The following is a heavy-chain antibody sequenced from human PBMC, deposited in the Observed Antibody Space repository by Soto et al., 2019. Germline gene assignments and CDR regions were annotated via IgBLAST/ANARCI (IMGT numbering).Heavy chain of an antibody. CDR2: MNPNSGNT. CDR3: ARTLYGDNVDY. Sequence: GASVNVSCKASGYTFTSYDMMWVQQATGQGLEWMGWMNPNSGNTGYAQKFQGRVTMTRNTSISTAYMELSSLRSEDTAVYYCARTLYGDNVDYWGQGTLVTVSS. V-gene: IGHV1-8*01. CDR1: GYTFTSYD. D-gene: IGHD4-17*01. J-gene: IGHJ4*02.